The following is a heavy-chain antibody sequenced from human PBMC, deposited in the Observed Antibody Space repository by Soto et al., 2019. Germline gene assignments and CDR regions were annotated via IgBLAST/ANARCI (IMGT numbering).Heavy chain of an antibody. CDR1: GGSISSYY. J-gene: IGHJ6*02. CDR2: IYYSGST. V-gene: IGHV4-59*12. CDR3: ARERMAAAGKYYYYYGMDV. D-gene: IGHD6-13*01. Sequence: SETLSLTCTVSGGSISSYYWSWIRQPPGKGLEWIGYIYYSGSTNYNPSLKSRVTISVDTSKNQFSLKLSSVTAADTAVYYCARERMAAAGKYYYYYGMDVWGQGTTVTVSS.